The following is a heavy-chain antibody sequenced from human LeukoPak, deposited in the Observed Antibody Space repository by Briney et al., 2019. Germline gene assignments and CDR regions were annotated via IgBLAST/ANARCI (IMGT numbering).Heavy chain of an antibody. CDR2: ISGSGGST. Sequence: GGSLRLSCAASGFTFSSYGMSWVRQSPGKGLEWVSAISGSGGSTYYADSVKGRFTISRDNSKNTLYLQMNSLRAEDTAVYSCAKHGVIAYGGDGAFDYWGQGTLVTVSS. J-gene: IGHJ4*02. V-gene: IGHV3-23*01. CDR3: AKHGVIAYGGDGAFDY. CDR1: GFTFSSYG. D-gene: IGHD4-23*01.